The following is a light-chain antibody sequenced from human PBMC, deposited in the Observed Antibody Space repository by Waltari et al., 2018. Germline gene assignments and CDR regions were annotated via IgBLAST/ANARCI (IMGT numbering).Light chain of an antibody. CDR3: QVWDSSSDRPV. CDR1: NIGGKT. CDR2: DDY. J-gene: IGLJ3*02. V-gene: IGLV3-21*02. Sequence: SYVLTQPPSVSVAPGPTATITCGGNNIGGKTVPWSQPKPGQAPVLGVHDDYYRPSGIPERFSGSNSGNTAALTISWVEAGDEADYYCQVWDSSSDRPVFGGGTKVFVL.